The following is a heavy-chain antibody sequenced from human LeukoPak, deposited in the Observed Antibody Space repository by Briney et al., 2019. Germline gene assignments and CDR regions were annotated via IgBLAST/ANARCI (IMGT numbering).Heavy chain of an antibody. CDR2: IYNSGST. Sequence: PSETLSLTCTVSGGPISSYYWSWIRQPPGKGLEWLGYIYNSGSTNYNPSLKSRVTISVDTSKNQFSLRLSSVTAADTAVYYCARWTHIMATTYYFFDYWGQGTLVTVSS. CDR3: ARWTHIMATTYYFFDY. V-gene: IGHV4-59*01. D-gene: IGHD5-12*01. J-gene: IGHJ4*02. CDR1: GGPISSYY.